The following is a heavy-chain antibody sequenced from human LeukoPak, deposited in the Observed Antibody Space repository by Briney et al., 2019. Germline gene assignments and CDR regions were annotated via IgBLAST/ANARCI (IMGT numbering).Heavy chain of an antibody. J-gene: IGHJ4*02. Sequence: GGSLRLSCAASGFTFSNAWMNWVRQAPGKGLEWVGRIKSKAAGGTTDYAAPVKGRFTISRDDSKNTLYLQMNSLKTEDTAVYYCTTGWELNFDYWGQGTLVTVSS. D-gene: IGHD1-26*01. V-gene: IGHV3-15*01. CDR3: TTGWELNFDY. CDR2: IKSKAAGGTT. CDR1: GFTFSNAW.